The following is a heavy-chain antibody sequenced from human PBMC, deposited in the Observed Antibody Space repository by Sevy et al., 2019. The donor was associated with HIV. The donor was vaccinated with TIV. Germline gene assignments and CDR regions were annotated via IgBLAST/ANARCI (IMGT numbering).Heavy chain of an antibody. J-gene: IGHJ4*02. CDR3: ARVGLGEGISKTPYFDY. D-gene: IGHD3-10*01. Sequence: SETLSLTCAVYGGSFSGYYWSWIRQPPGKGLEWIGEINHSGSTNYNPSLKSRVTISVDTSKNQFSLKLSSVTAADTAVYYCARVGLGEGISKTPYFDYWGQGTLVTVSS. CDR1: GGSFSGYY. V-gene: IGHV4-34*01. CDR2: INHSGST.